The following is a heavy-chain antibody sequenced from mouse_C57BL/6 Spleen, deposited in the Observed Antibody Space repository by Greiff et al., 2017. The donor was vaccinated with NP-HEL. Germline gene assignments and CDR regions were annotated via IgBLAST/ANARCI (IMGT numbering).Heavy chain of an antibody. CDR1: GYAFTNYL. V-gene: IGHV1-54*01. CDR2: INPGSGGT. Sequence: QVQLQQSGAELVRPGTSVKVSCKASGYAFTNYLIEWVKQRPGQGLEWIGVINPGSGGTNYNEKFKGKATLTADKSSSTAYMQLSSLTSEDSAVYFCARRGYTPYYYAMDYWGQGTSVTVSS. CDR3: ARRGYTPYYYAMDY. D-gene: IGHD5-1-1*01. J-gene: IGHJ4*01.